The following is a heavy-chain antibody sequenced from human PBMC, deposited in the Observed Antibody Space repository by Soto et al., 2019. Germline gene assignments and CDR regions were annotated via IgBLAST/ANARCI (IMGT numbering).Heavy chain of an antibody. CDR2: INQDGSEI. CDR1: GFTLSSFW. V-gene: IGHV3-7*01. D-gene: IGHD3-10*01. Sequence: GGSLRLSCAASGFTLSSFWMNWVRQAPGKGLEWVANINQDGSEIYYVDSVKGRFTISRDNAKNSLYLQMISLRVEDTAVYYCVRAVASAGSYWGQGTLVTVSS. CDR3: VRAVASAGSY. J-gene: IGHJ4*02.